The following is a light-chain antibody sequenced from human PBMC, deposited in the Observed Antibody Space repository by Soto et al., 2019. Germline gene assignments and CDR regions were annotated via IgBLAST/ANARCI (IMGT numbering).Light chain of an antibody. J-gene: IGLJ1*01. Sequence: QSVLTQPASVSGSPGQSITISCPGTSSDVGLYDYVSWYRQHPGKAPQLMIYAVSNRPSGVSNRFSASKSGNTASLFISGLQAEDEADYYCSSYTSDSSYVFGSGTKVTVL. V-gene: IGLV2-14*01. CDR3: SSYTSDSSYV. CDR1: SSDVGLYDY. CDR2: AVS.